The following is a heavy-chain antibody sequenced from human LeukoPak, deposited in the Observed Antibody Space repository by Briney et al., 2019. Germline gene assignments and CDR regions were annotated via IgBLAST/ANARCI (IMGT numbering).Heavy chain of an antibody. Sequence: GGSLRLSCAASGFTFSSYGMSWVRQAPGKGLEWVSAISGSGGSTYYADSVKGRFTISRDTTSRDKAKNTLYLQMNSLSPEDTAVYYCARDAAAGGAIFDYWGQGTLVSVSS. D-gene: IGHD6-13*01. J-gene: IGHJ4*02. CDR1: GFTFSSYG. V-gene: IGHV3-23*01. CDR3: ARDAAAGGAIFDY. CDR2: ISGSGGST.